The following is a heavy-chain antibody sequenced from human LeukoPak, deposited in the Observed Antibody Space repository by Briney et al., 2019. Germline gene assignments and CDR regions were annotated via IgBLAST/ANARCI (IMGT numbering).Heavy chain of an antibody. CDR2: ISSSSSTI. J-gene: IGHJ6*03. Sequence: GGSLRLSCAASGFTFSSYSMNWVRQAPGKGLEWVSYISSSSSTICYADSVKGRFTISRDNAKNSLYLQMNSLRDEDTAVYYCATARGQVPYYYYYMDVWGKGTTVTVPS. CDR1: GFTFSSYS. CDR3: ATARGQVPYYYYYMDV. V-gene: IGHV3-48*02.